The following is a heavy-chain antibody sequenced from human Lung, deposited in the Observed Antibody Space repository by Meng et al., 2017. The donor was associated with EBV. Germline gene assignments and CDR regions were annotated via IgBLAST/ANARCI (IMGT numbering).Heavy chain of an antibody. V-gene: IGHV4-34*01. CDR2: IDHRGNT. Sequence: QVQLQKWGVGLLKPSETLSRSCAVYGGSFRDYYWTWIRHPPGKGLEWIGEIDHRGNTKYNPSLKSRVTISLDTSKKQFSLKVSSVTAADSAVYYCARRGPSGNFSPWSQGALVTVSS. J-gene: IGHJ5*02. D-gene: IGHD3-10*01. CDR1: GGSFRDYY. CDR3: ARRGPSGNFSP.